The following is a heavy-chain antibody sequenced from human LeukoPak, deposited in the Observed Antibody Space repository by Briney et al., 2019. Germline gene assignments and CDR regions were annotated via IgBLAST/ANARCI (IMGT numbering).Heavy chain of an antibody. V-gene: IGHV1-69*05. CDR2: IIPIFGTA. J-gene: IGHJ5*02. D-gene: IGHD3-22*01. CDR3: ARGPREVDYYDSSGHVLGWFDP. CDR1: GGTFSSYA. Sequence: SVKVSCKASGGTFSSYAIGWVRQAPGQGLEWMGGIIPIFGTANYAQKFQGRVTITTDESTSTAYMELSSLRSEDTAVYYCARGPREVDYYDSSGHVLGWFDPWGQGTLVTISS.